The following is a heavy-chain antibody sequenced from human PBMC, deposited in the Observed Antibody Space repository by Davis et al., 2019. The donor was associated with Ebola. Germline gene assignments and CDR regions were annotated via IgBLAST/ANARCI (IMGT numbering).Heavy chain of an antibody. D-gene: IGHD5-12*01. CDR2: INPNDGRT. J-gene: IGHJ3*02. CDR3: TTPGGQDSGYDVFDI. V-gene: IGHV1-46*03. Sequence: ASSVTVSCQASRYSFTRHVMHWVRQAPGQRLEWMGLINPNDGRTSYAQKFQGRVTVTRDTSTTTVYMDLNSLRSEDTALYYCTTPGGQDSGYDVFDIWGQGTMVTVSS. CDR1: RYSFTRHV.